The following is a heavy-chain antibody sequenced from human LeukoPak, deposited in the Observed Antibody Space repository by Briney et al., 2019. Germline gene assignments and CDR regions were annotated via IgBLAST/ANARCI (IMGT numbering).Heavy chain of an antibody. V-gene: IGHV3-21*01. CDR2: ISSDSSHI. D-gene: IGHD4-23*01. CDR1: GFTFSGYS. Sequence: PGGSLRLSCAASGFTFSGYSMNWVRQAPGKGLEWASIISSDSSHIYDTDSAKGRFTISGDNAKNSLYLQMNSLRPEDTAVYYCVRGATAVTRHLDYWGQGTLVTVSS. CDR3: VRGATAVTRHLDY. J-gene: IGHJ4*02.